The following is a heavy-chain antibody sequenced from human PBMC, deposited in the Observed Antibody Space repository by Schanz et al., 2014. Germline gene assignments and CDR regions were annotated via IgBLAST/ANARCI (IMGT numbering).Heavy chain of an antibody. D-gene: IGHD6-19*01. J-gene: IGHJ6*03. Sequence: EMQLLESGGGLAQPGGSLRLSCAASGFTFSSYAMSWVRQAPGKGLEWVSRIDADGNSTSYADSVKGRFTISRDNAKNTLYLQMNSLRAEDTAVYYCARDHQWLARYYMDVWGKGTTVTVSS. CDR1: GFTFSSYA. V-gene: IGHV3-23*01. CDR3: ARDHQWLARYYMDV. CDR2: IDADGNST.